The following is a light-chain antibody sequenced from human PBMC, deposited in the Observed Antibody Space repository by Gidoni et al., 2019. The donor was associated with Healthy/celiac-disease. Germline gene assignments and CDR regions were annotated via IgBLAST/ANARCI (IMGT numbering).Light chain of an antibody. J-gene: IGLJ2*01. Sequence: QSVLTQPPSVSGAPGQRVTIPCTGSSPNTGAGYDVHWYQQLPGTAHTLLSYGNSNRPSGVPDRFSGSKSGTSASLAITGLQAEDEADYYCQSYDSSLSVVFGGGTKLTVL. V-gene: IGLV1-40*01. CDR2: GNS. CDR1: SPNTGAGYD. CDR3: QSYDSSLSVV.